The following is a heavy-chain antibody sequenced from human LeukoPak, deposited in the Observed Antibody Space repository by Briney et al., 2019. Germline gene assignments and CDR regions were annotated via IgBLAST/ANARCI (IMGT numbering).Heavy chain of an antibody. Sequence: SETLSLTCTVSGGSISSGSYYWSWIRQPAGKGLEWIGRIYTSGSTNYNPSLKSRVTISVDTSKNQLSLKLSSVTAADTAVYYCARDASDYYDSSGYSHFDYWGQGTLVTVSS. D-gene: IGHD3-22*01. CDR2: IYTSGST. V-gene: IGHV4-61*02. CDR1: GGSISSGSYY. J-gene: IGHJ4*02. CDR3: ARDASDYYDSSGYSHFDY.